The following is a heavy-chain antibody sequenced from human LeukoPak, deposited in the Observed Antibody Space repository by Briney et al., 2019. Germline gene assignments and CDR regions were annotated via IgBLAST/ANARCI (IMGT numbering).Heavy chain of an antibody. J-gene: IGHJ3*02. V-gene: IGHV3-74*01. D-gene: IGHD1/OR15-1a*01. CDR1: GFTFSSYW. Sequence: PGGSLRLSCAASGFTFSSYWMHWVRQAPGKGLVWVSRINTDGSSTSYADSVKGRFTISRDNAKNTLYLQMNSLRAEDTAVYYCARAPGTPDAFDIWGQGTMVTVSS. CDR2: INTDGSST. CDR3: ARAPGTPDAFDI.